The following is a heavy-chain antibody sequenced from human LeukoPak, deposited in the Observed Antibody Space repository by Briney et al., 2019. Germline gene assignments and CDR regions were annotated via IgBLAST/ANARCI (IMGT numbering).Heavy chain of an antibody. CDR1: GFTFDDYA. CDR3: ARVQGLQTGYCSSTSCYGFNGWFDP. J-gene: IGHJ5*02. Sequence: PGGSLRLSCAASGFTFDDYAMHWVRQAPGKGLEWVSGISWNSGSIGYADSVKGRFTISRDNAKNSLYLQMNSLRAEDTALYYCARVQGLQTGYCSSTSCYGFNGWFDPWGQGTLVTVSS. D-gene: IGHD2-2*01. V-gene: IGHV3-9*01. CDR2: ISWNSGSI.